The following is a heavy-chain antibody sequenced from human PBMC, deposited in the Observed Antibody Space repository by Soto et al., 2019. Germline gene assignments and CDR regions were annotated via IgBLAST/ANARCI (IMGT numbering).Heavy chain of an antibody. D-gene: IGHD5-18*01. Sequence: ASVKVSCKASGGTFSSYAISWVLQAPGQGLEWMGGIIPIFGTANYAQKFQGRVTITADESTSTAYMELGSLRSEDTAVYYCARGPYSYGSPYYYYYGMDVWGQGTTVTVSS. CDR3: ARGPYSYGSPYYYYYGMDV. CDR1: GGTFSSYA. V-gene: IGHV1-69*13. J-gene: IGHJ6*02. CDR2: IIPIFGTA.